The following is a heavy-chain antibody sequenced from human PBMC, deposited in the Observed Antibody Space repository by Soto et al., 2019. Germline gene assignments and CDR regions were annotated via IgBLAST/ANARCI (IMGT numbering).Heavy chain of an antibody. CDR3: ASFFFSSRRRHTRYRSGLGIPAEPLFDL. J-gene: IGHJ2*01. D-gene: IGHD2-15*01. CDR2: ISYDGSNK. Sequence: KGLEWVAVISYDGSNKYYADSVKGRVTISRDNSKNTLYLQMNSLRAEDTAVYYCASFFFSSRRRHTRYRSGLGIPAEPLFDL. V-gene: IGHV3-30-3*01.